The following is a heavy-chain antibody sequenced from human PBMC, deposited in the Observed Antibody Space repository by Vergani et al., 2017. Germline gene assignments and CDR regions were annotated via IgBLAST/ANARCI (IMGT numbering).Heavy chain of an antibody. CDR1: GFTFSACP. J-gene: IGHJ4*02. D-gene: IGHD3-22*01. CDR3: ARDLAVDTYYYDSSVKWRYFDY. V-gene: IGHV3-23*01. Sequence: EVQLLQSGGGVIQPGGSVRLSCAASGFTFSACPMTWVRQAPGKGLEWVSAISARYPSTYYADSVKGRFTISRDNAKNSLYLQMNSLRAEDTAVYYCARDLAVDTYYYDSSVKWRYFDYWGQGTLVTVSS. CDR2: ISARYPST.